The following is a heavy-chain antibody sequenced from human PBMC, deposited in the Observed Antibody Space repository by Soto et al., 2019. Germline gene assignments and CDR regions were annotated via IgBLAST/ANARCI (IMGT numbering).Heavy chain of an antibody. CDR1: GFSLSTTGVG. V-gene: IGHV2-5*02. CDR3: ALARNSNFDY. CDR2: IYWDDDK. D-gene: IGHD4-4*01. J-gene: IGHJ4*02. Sequence: QITLKESGPTLVKPTQTLTLTCTFSGFSLSTTGVGVGWIRQPPGKALEWLALIYWDDDKRYSPSLKIRLTTTKATPQKQVVLTITNMDPVDTPTYYCALARNSNFDYRGQGTLVTVSS.